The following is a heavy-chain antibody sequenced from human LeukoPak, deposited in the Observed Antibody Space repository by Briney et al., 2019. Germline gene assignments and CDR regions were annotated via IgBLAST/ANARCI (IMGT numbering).Heavy chain of an antibody. CDR1: GFTFSSYW. CDR2: IYSGGST. Sequence: GGSLRLSCAASGFTFSSYWMHWVRQAPGKGLVWVSVIYSGGSTFYADSVKGRFTISRDNSKNTLYLQMNTLRVEDTAVYYCARGVTARERGYWGQGTLVTVSS. CDR3: ARGVTARERGY. D-gene: IGHD2-21*02. J-gene: IGHJ4*02. V-gene: IGHV3-66*01.